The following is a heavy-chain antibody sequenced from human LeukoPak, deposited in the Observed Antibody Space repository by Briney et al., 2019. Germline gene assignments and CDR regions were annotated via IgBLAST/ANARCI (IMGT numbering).Heavy chain of an antibody. Sequence: GASVKVSCKASGYTFTGYYMHWVRQAPGQGLEWMGWINPNSGGTNYAQKFQGRVTMTRDTSISTAYMELSRLRSDDTAVYYCARGTYYDSSGLVSHWGQGTLVTVSS. D-gene: IGHD3-22*01. J-gene: IGHJ4*02. V-gene: IGHV1-2*02. CDR3: ARGTYYDSSGLVSH. CDR1: GYTFTGYY. CDR2: INPNSGGT.